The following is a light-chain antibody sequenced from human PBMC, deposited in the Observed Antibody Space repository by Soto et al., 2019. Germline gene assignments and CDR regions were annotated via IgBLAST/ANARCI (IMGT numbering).Light chain of an antibody. CDR1: QGISTY. Sequence: DIQMTQSPSTLSASVGDRVTITCRASQGISTYLNWYQQRPGKAPKLLIYAASSLQSGVPSRFSGSGSETHFTLTISSLQPEDFATYSCQQSYSTPWTFGQGTKWIS. J-gene: IGKJ1*01. CDR3: QQSYSTPWT. V-gene: IGKV1-39*01. CDR2: AAS.